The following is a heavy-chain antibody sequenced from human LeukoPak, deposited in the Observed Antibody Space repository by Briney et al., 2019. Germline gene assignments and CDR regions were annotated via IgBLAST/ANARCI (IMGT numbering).Heavy chain of an antibody. CDR2: FSPQDGET. D-gene: IGHD3-10*02. Sequence: ASVKVSCKVSGYTLTELSMHCVRHAPGKGLEWMGDFSPQDGETLYTQKFQGRVTMTEDTSPDTPHTELSGLRSENTGVYYCAALLFGSRSDSSQLVADPSLCNWFDPGGQGPRVTVSS. CDR3: AALLFGSRSDSSQLVADPSLCNWFDP. J-gene: IGHJ5*02. CDR1: GYTLTELS. V-gene: IGHV1-24*01.